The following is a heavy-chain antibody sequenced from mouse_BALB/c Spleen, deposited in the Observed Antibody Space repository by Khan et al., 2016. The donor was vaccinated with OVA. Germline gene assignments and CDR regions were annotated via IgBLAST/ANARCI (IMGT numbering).Heavy chain of an antibody. CDR3: ARNYDYDEGLAY. CDR2: IWSGGST. CDR1: GFSLTTYG. D-gene: IGHD2-4*01. J-gene: IGHJ3*01. Sequence: QMQLEESGPGLVQPSQSLSITCTVSGFSLTTYGVHWVRQSPGKGLEWLGVIWSGGSTDYNAAFKSRLSISKDSSKSQVFFKMNSLQVNDTAIYYCARNYDYDEGLAYWGQGTLVTVSA. V-gene: IGHV2-2*02.